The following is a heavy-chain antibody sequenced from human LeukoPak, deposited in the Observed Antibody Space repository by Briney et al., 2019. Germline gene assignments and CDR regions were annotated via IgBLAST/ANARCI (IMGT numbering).Heavy chain of an antibody. CDR1: GGSISSGGYY. CDR2: IYYSGST. J-gene: IGHJ5*02. Sequence: SETLSLTCTVSGGSISSGGYYWSWIRQHPGKGLEWIGYIYYSGSTYYNPSLKSRVTISVDTSKNQFSLKLSSVTAADTAVYYCARVLAVAGTEDLTWFDPWGQGTLVTVSS. CDR3: ARVLAVAGTEDLTWFDP. V-gene: IGHV4-31*03. D-gene: IGHD6-19*01.